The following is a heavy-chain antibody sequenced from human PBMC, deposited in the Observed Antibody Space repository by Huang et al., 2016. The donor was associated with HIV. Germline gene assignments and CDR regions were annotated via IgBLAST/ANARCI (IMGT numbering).Heavy chain of an antibody. CDR3: AREVRSVDTDRPDGYYYRGLDV. CDR2: VDLPGNT. J-gene: IGHJ6*02. D-gene: IGHD2-2*03. Sequence: QLRESVPGLVTPSETLSLTCSASGTSMTSSTFYWGWFRQPPGRGLEGIGSVDLPGNTYYNPSLKGRVTISIDTANKKYSMRLTSVTAADTAVYFCAREVRSVDTDRPDGYYYRGLDVWGQGTTVIVSS. CDR1: GTSMTSSTFY. V-gene: IGHV4-39*02.